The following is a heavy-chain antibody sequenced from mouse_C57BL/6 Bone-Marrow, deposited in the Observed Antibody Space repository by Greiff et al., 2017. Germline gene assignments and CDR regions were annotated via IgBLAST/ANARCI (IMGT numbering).Heavy chain of an antibody. CDR2: IYPSDSYT. CDR1: GYTFTSYW. D-gene: IGHD2-3*01. J-gene: IGHJ1*03. V-gene: IGHV1-69*01. CDR3: ARWLLRYFDV. Sequence: QVQLQQPGAELVMPGASVKLSCKASGYTFTSYWMHWVKQRPGQGLEWIGEIYPSDSYTNYNQKFKGKSTLTVDKSSSTAYMQLSSLTSEDSAVYYCARWLLRYFDVWGTGTTVTVSS.